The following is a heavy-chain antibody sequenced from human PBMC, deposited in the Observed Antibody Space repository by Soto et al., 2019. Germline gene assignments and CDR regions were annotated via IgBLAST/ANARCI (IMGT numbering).Heavy chain of an antibody. Sequence: QVQLQQWGAGLLKPSETLSLTCAVYGGSFSGYYWSWIRQPPGKGLEWIGEINHSGSTNYNPSLKNRVTILVDTSKSQFPLQLRSVTAADSAVYYCARGGRGYCSGGSCYSRLYYYYYMDVWGKGTTVTVSS. D-gene: IGHD2-15*01. J-gene: IGHJ6*03. CDR1: GGSFSGYY. CDR3: ARGGRGYCSGGSCYSRLYYYYYMDV. CDR2: INHSGST. V-gene: IGHV4-34*01.